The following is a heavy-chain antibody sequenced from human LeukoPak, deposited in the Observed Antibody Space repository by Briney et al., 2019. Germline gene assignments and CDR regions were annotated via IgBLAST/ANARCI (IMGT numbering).Heavy chain of an antibody. D-gene: IGHD3-16*01. Sequence: PGGSLRLSCAASGFTFSSYGMHWVRQAPGKGLEWVAVIWYDGSNKYYADSVKGRFTISRDNSKNTLYLQMNSLRAEGTAVYYXXXXXXXXRTQIRNGMDVWGQGTTVTVSS. CDR1: GFTFSSYG. CDR3: XXXXXXXRTQIRNGMDV. V-gene: IGHV3-33*01. CDR2: IWYDGSNK. J-gene: IGHJ6*02.